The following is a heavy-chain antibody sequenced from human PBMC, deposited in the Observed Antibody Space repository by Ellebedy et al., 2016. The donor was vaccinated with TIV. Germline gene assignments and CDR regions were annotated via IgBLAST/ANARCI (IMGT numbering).Heavy chain of an antibody. CDR2: SSWNSGSI. J-gene: IGHJ4*02. V-gene: IGHV3-9*01. D-gene: IGHD6-13*01. CDR1: GFTFDDYA. Sequence: PGGSLRLSCAASGFTFDDYAMHWVRQDPGKGLEWVSSSSWNSGSIGYADSVKGRFTISRANAKNSLYLQMNSLRAEDTAFYYCAKDIRRGMGFDYWGQGTLVIVSS. CDR3: AKDIRRGMGFDY.